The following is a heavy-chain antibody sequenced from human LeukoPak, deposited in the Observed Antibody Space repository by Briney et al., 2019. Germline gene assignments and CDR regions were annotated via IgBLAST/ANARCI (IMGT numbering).Heavy chain of an antibody. V-gene: IGHV4-31*03. J-gene: IGHJ5*02. D-gene: IGHD3-3*01. CDR1: GGSISSGGYY. CDR2: IYYSGST. Sequence: SETLSLTCTVSGGSISSGGYYWSWIRQHPGKGLEWIGYIYYSGSTHYNPSLKSRVTISVDTSKNQFSLKLSSVTAADTAVYYCARGHPRITIFGVVIHGWFDPWGQGTLVTVSS. CDR3: ARGHPRITIFGVVIHGWFDP.